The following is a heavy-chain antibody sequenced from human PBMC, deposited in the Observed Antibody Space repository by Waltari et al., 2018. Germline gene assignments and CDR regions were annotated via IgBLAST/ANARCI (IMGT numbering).Heavy chain of an antibody. J-gene: IGHJ3*02. D-gene: IGHD3-10*01. CDR3: ARPHAAAVALQGSDAFDI. V-gene: IGHV1-2*06. CDR1: GYTFTGYY. CDR2: INPNSGGT. Sequence: QVQLVQSGAEVKKPGASVKVSCKASGYTFTGYYMHWVRQAPGQGLEWMGRINPNSGGTNYAQKFQGRVTMTRDTSISTAYMELSRLRSDDTAVYYCARPHAAAVALQGSDAFDIWGQGTMVTVSS.